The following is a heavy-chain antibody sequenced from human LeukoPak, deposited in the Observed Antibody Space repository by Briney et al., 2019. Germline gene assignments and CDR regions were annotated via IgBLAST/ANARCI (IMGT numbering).Heavy chain of an antibody. CDR3: ARAGYFSHNWFDP. Sequence: TGGSLRLSCAASGFTFSSYSMNWVRQAPGKGLEWVSSISSSSSYIYYADSVKGRFTISRDNAKNSLYLQMNSLRAEDTAVYYCARAGYFSHNWFDPWGQGTLVTVSS. D-gene: IGHD3-9*01. V-gene: IGHV3-21*04. CDR1: GFTFSSYS. CDR2: ISSSSSYI. J-gene: IGHJ5*02.